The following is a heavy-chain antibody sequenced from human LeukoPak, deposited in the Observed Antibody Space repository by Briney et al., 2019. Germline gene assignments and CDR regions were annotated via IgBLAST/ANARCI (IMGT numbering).Heavy chain of an antibody. CDR2: IYYSGST. D-gene: IGHD5/OR15-5a*01. Sequence: PSETLSLTCTVSGGSISSHYWSWIRQPPGKGLEWIGYIYYSGSTNYNPSLKSRVTISVDTSKNQFSLKLSSVTAADTAVYYCARALPDAFDIWGQGTMVTVSS. J-gene: IGHJ3*02. CDR1: GGSISSHY. CDR3: ARALPDAFDI. V-gene: IGHV4-59*08.